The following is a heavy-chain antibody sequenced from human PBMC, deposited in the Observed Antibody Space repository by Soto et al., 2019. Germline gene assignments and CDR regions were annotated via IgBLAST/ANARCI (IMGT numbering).Heavy chain of an antibody. Sequence: EVQLVESGGGLVQPGGSLRLSCAASGLSVSNNYMSWVRQAPGKGLEWVSVIYSGGSTYYADSVKARFTISRDNSKNTLYLQMNSLRAEDTAVYYCAKDLNYDSTTFHWGQGTLVTVSS. CDR1: GLSVSNNY. V-gene: IGHV3-66*01. J-gene: IGHJ1*01. CDR3: AKDLNYDSTTFH. D-gene: IGHD3-22*01. CDR2: IYSGGST.